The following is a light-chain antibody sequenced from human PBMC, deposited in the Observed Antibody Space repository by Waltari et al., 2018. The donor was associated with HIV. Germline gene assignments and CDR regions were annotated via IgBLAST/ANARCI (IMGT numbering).Light chain of an antibody. Sequence: SYELTQPTSVSVSPGQTARITCSGDALPKQYASWYQQKPGQAPVLGIYKDSERPSGIPERFSGSSSGTTVTLTISGVQAEDEADYYCQSADSSGTYVVFGGGTKLTVL. CDR1: ALPKQY. CDR3: QSADSSGTYVV. J-gene: IGLJ2*01. V-gene: IGLV3-25*03. CDR2: KDS.